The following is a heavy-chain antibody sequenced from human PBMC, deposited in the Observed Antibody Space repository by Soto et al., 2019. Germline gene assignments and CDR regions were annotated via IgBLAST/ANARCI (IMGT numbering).Heavy chain of an antibody. Sequence: GGSLRLSCEASGFTFSRVSMNWVRKIPGKGLEWVASISSASSETWYADSVKGRFIISRDNAQNSLFLQMNTLRPEDSAIYYCARVAYWGPGTQVTVSS. CDR3: ARVAY. CDR1: GFTFSRVS. CDR2: ISSASSET. J-gene: IGHJ4*02. V-gene: IGHV3-21*01.